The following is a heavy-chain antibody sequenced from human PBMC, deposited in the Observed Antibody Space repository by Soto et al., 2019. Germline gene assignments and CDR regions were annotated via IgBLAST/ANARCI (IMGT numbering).Heavy chain of an antibody. CDR3: ARDRWLVLGGDY. D-gene: IGHD6-19*01. Sequence: QVHLVESGGGVVQPGRSLRLSCVASGFTFSSYAMHWVRQAPGKGLEWVTAISYDGRNEYYPDSVKGRFTISRDKSKNTVYLQMNSLRDEDTAVYYCARDRWLVLGGDYWGQGTLVTVSS. CDR1: GFTFSSYA. V-gene: IGHV3-30*04. J-gene: IGHJ4*02. CDR2: ISYDGRNE.